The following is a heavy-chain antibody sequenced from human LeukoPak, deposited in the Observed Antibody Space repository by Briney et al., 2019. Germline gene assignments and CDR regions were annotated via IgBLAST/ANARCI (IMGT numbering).Heavy chain of an antibody. V-gene: IGHV4-59*01. J-gene: IGHJ3*02. Sequence: SETLSLTCTVSGGSISSYYWSWIRQPPGKGLEWIGYIYYSGSTNYNPSLKSRVTISVDTSKNQFSLKLSSVTAAGTAVYYCARATFGGSYYAFDIWGQGTMVTVPS. CDR1: GGSISSYY. CDR2: IYYSGST. CDR3: ARATFGGSYYAFDI. D-gene: IGHD1-26*01.